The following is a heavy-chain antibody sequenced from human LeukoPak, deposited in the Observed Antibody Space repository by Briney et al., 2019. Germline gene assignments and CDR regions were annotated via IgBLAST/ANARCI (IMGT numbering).Heavy chain of an antibody. Sequence: GGSLRLSYAASGFTFSSYWMHWVRQAPGKGLVWVSRINSDGSSTSYAGSVKGRFTISRDNAKNTLYLQMNSLRAEDTAVYYCARDMGATDAFDIWGQGTMVTVSS. CDR3: ARDMGATDAFDI. V-gene: IGHV3-74*01. CDR2: INSDGSST. CDR1: GFTFSSYW. D-gene: IGHD1-26*01. J-gene: IGHJ3*02.